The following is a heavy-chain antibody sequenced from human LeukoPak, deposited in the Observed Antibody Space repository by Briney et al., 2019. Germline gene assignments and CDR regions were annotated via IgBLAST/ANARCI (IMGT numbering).Heavy chain of an antibody. CDR2: ISSSGGTI. Sequence: GGSLRLSCAASGFTFSSCEMNWVRQAPGKGLEWVSYISSSGGTIYYADSVKGRFTISRDNAKNSLYLQMNSLRAEDTAVYYCARLPKYDILTANWFDPWGQGTLVTVSS. J-gene: IGHJ5*02. D-gene: IGHD3-9*01. CDR3: ARLPKYDILTANWFDP. CDR1: GFTFSSCE. V-gene: IGHV3-48*03.